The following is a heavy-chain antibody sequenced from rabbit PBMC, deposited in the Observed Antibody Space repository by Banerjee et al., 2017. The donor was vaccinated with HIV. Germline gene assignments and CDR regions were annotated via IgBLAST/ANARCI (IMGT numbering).Heavy chain of an antibody. V-gene: IGHV1S45*01. CDR3: ARGVYVGDAGYGYGTYFNL. CDR1: GFSFSSSYW. J-gene: IGHJ4*01. CDR2: IGGGSSGST. Sequence: QEQLEESGGDLGKPEGSLTLTCTASGFSFSSSYWICWVRQAPGEGLEWSACIGGGSSGSTYYASWAKGRFTISKTSSTTVTLQMTSLTVADTATYFCARGVYVGDAGYGYGTYFNLWGPGTLVTVS. D-gene: IGHD6-1*01.